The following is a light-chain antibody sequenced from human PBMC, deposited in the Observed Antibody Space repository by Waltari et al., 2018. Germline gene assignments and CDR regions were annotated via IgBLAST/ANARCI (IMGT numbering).Light chain of an antibody. CDR3: QQRRNWPLS. V-gene: IGKV3-11*01. J-gene: IGKJ5*01. CDR2: DAS. Sequence: VLTTSPATLSLSQGERAPLSCRASQGIVDAIAWYQQRPGQTPRLLIYDASNRAPGIPARFSGSGSGTDFTLTISSLEPEDFAVYYCQQRRNWPLSFGQGTRLEIK. CDR1: QGIVDA.